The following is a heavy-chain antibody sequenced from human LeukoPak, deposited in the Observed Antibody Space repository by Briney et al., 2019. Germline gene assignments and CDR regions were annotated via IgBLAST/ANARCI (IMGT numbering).Heavy chain of an antibody. CDR3: ASQLMVADY. Sequence: GGSLRLTCAASGFTFSSYSMNWVRQAPGKGLEWVSSISSSSSYIFYADSVKGRFTISRDNAKNSLYLQMNSLRAEDTAVYYCASQLMVADYWGQGTLVTVSS. J-gene: IGHJ4*02. CDR2: ISSSSSYI. CDR1: GFTFSSYS. V-gene: IGHV3-21*01. D-gene: IGHD2-8*01.